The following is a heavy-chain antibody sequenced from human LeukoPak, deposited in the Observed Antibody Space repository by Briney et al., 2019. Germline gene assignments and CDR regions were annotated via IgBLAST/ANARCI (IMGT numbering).Heavy chain of an antibody. CDR2: IYPGDSDT. CDR1: GYSFTTYW. Sequence: GESLKISCKGSGYSFTTYWIGWVRQMPGKGLEWMGIIYPGDSDTRYSPSFQGQVTISADKSISTAYLQWSSLKASDTAMYYCATPYPREYCSTSTCYFNYWGQGTLVTVSS. V-gene: IGHV5-51*01. CDR3: ATPYPREYCSTSTCYFNY. J-gene: IGHJ4*02. D-gene: IGHD2-2*01.